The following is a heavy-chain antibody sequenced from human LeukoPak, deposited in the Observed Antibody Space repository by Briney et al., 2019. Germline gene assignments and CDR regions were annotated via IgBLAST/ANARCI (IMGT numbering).Heavy chain of an antibody. Sequence: SETLSLTCTVSGGSISSSSYYWGWIRQPPGKGLEWIGSIYYSGSTYYNPSLKSRVTISVDTSKNQFSLKLSSVTAADTAVYYCARFGLGMVRGVRVFEGVYWGQGTLVTVSS. V-gene: IGHV4-39*07. D-gene: IGHD3-10*01. CDR2: IYYSGST. CDR3: ARFGLGMVRGVRVFEGVY. J-gene: IGHJ4*02. CDR1: GGSISSSSYY.